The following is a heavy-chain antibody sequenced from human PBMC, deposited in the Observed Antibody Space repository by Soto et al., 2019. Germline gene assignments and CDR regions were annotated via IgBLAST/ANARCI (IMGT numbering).Heavy chain of an antibody. J-gene: IGHJ3*02. Sequence: EVQLVESGGGLVQPGGSLRLSCAASGFTVSSNYMSWVRQAPGKGLEWVSVIYSGGSTYYADSVKGRFTISRDNAKNTLYLQMNSLRAEDTAVYYCARAPNYGDDAFDIWGQGTMVTVSS. CDR1: GFTVSSNY. CDR2: IYSGGST. D-gene: IGHD4-17*01. CDR3: ARAPNYGDDAFDI. V-gene: IGHV3-66*01.